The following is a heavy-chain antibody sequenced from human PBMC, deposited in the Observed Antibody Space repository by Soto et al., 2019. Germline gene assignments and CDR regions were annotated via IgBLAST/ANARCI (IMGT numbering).Heavy chain of an antibody. Sequence: QVQLQESGPGLVKPSQTLSLTCTVSGGSISSGGYYWSWIRQHPGKGLEWIGYIYYSGSTYYNPYLKSRVTISVDTSKNQFSLKLSSVTAADTAVYYCAREAAGILNWFDPWGKGTLVTVSS. CDR2: IYYSGST. CDR1: GGSISSGGYY. J-gene: IGHJ5*02. V-gene: IGHV4-31*03. CDR3: AREAAGILNWFDP. D-gene: IGHD6-25*01.